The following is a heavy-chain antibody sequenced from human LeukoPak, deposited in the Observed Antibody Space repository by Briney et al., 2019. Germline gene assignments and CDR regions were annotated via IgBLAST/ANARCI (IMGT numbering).Heavy chain of an antibody. J-gene: IGHJ6*04. V-gene: IGHV3-11*04. D-gene: IGHD3-10*02. CDR3: AELGITMIGGV. CDR1: GFSFSDHY. CDR2: ISGSGTTI. Sequence: GGSLRLSCADSGFSFSDHYMSWIRQAPGEGLEWVSYISGSGTTIYYADSVKGRFTISRDNAKNSLYLQMNSLRAEDTAVYYCAELGITMIGGVWGKGTTLTISS.